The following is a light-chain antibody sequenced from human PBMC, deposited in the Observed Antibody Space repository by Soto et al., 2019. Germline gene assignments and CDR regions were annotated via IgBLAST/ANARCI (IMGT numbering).Light chain of an antibody. CDR2: AAS. CDR1: QSISSY. V-gene: IGKV1-39*01. Sequence: DIQMTQSPSSLSASVGDRVTITCRASQSISSYLNWYQQKPGKAPKLLIYAASSLQSWVPSRSIGSGSGTEFTLTISSLQPEDFETYYCQQSYSTSWTFGKGAKVEIX. J-gene: IGKJ1*01. CDR3: QQSYSTSWT.